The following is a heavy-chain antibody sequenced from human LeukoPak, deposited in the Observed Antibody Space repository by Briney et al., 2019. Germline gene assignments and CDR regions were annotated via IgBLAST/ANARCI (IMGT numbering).Heavy chain of an antibody. J-gene: IGHJ4*02. CDR1: GYTLTGYY. D-gene: IGHD6-13*01. V-gene: IGHV1-2*02. Sequence: ASVKVSCKASGYTLTGYYMHWVRQAPGQGPEWMGWINPNSGGTNYAQKFQGRVTMTRDTSISTAYMELSRLRSDDTAVYYCARVWLAAGFDYWGQGTLVTVSS. CDR2: INPNSGGT. CDR3: ARVWLAAGFDY.